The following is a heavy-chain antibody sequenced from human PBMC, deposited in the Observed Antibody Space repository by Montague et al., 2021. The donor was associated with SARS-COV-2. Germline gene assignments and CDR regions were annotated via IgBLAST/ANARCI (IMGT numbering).Heavy chain of an antibody. CDR1: GGSISSSSYY. CDR2: IYHSGST. D-gene: IGHD3-22*01. CDR3: ARFPTSYYYDSKAAPATPDAFDI. J-gene: IGHJ3*02. V-gene: IGHV4-39*01. Sequence: SETLSLTCTVSGGSISSSSYYWGWLRQPPGKGLEWIGSIYHSGSTYYNPSLKSRVTISVDTSKNQFSLKLSSVTAADTAVYYCARFPTSYYYDSKAAPATPDAFDIWGQGTMVTVSS.